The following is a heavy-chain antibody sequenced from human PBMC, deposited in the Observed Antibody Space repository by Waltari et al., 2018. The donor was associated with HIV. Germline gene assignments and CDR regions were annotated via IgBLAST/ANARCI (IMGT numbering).Heavy chain of an antibody. D-gene: IGHD3-3*01. V-gene: IGHV4-34*01. J-gene: IGHJ6*02. CDR2: INHSGST. CDR3: ARARITIFGVVISRAVEGAYYGMDV. Sequence: WIRQPPGKGLEWIGEINHSGSTNYNPSLKSRVTISVDTSKNQFSLKLSSVTAADTAVYYCARARITIFGVVISRAVEGAYYGMDVWGQGTTVTVSS.